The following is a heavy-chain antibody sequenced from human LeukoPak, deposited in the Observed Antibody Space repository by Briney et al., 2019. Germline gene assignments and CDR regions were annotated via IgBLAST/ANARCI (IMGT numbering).Heavy chain of an antibody. CDR3: ARDDGDYAYYFDS. J-gene: IGHJ4*02. Sequence: SETLSLTCTVSTGSITSGGYSWNWIRQAPGKGLEWSGYIHHNGNTYSNPSLKSRVAMSLDTSKNQFSLKLSSVTAADTAIYYCARDDGDYAYYFDSWGQGALVTVSS. CDR2: IHHNGNT. CDR1: TGSITSGGYS. D-gene: IGHD4-17*01. V-gene: IGHV4-30-2*01.